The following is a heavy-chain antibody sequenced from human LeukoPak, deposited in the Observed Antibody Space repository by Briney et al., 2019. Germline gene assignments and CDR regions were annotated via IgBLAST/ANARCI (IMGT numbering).Heavy chain of an antibody. V-gene: IGHV4-38-2*02. D-gene: IGHD5-12*01. J-gene: IGHJ3*02. CDR2: IYHSGTT. CDR1: GYSISSGYY. CDR3: ARAQNSGYAWAAFDI. Sequence: PSETLSLTCIVSGYSISSGYYWGWIRQPPEKGLEWIGSIYHSGTTYYNPSLKSRVTISVDTSKNQFSLNLSSVTAADTAVYYCARAQNSGYAWAAFDIWGQGTMVTVSS.